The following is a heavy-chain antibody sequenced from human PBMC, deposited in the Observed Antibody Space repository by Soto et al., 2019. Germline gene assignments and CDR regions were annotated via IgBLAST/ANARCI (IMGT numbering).Heavy chain of an antibody. CDR3: ARAGGDGYNGEDV. J-gene: IGHJ6*02. CDR1: GFTFSSYG. D-gene: IGHD2-8*01. V-gene: IGHV3-33*01. CDR2: IWYDGSNK. Sequence: QVQLVESGGGVVQPGRSLRLSCAASGFTFSSYGMHWVRQAPGKGLEWVAVIWYDGSNKYYADSVKGRFTISRDNSKNTLYLQMNSLRAEDTAVYYCARAGGDGYNGEDVWGQGTTVTVSS.